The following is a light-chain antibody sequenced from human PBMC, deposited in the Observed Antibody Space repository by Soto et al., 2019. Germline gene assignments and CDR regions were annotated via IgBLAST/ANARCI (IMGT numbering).Light chain of an antibody. Sequence: DIQMTQSPPTLSASVGDRVTITCRASQSIRHYLAWYQQMPGKAPKLLIYGASTLQSGVPSRFSGSGSGTEFTLTIGSLQPDDFATYFCQHHNSYSQTFGQGTKVEIK. CDR3: QHHNSYSQT. V-gene: IGKV1-5*01. J-gene: IGKJ1*01. CDR1: QSIRHY. CDR2: GAS.